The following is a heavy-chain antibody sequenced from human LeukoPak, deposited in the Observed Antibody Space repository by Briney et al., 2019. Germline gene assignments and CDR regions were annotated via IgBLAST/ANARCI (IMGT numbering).Heavy chain of an antibody. D-gene: IGHD6-13*01. J-gene: IGHJ4*02. Sequence: PGRSLRLSCAASGLTFSSYGMHWVRQAPGKGLEWVAVISYDGSNKYYADSVKGRFTISRDNSKNTLYLQMNSLRAEDTAVYYCAKDLSSSSRTGFFDYWGQGTLVTVSS. V-gene: IGHV3-30*18. CDR2: ISYDGSNK. CDR3: AKDLSSSSRTGFFDY. CDR1: GLTFSSYG.